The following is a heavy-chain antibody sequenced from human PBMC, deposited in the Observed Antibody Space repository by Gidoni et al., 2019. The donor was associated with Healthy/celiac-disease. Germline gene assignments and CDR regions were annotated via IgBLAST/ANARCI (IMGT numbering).Heavy chain of an antibody. CDR3: ATTDGYNDYYGMDV. CDR1: GGSLSSGGYY. CDR2: IYYSGST. Sequence: QVQLQESGPGLVKPSQTLSLSCTVSGGSLSSGGYYWSWIRQHPGKGLEWIGYIYYSGSTYYNPSLKSRVTISVDTSKNQFSLKLSSVTAADTAVYYCATTDGYNDYYGMDVWGQGTTVTVSS. D-gene: IGHD5-12*01. J-gene: IGHJ6*02. V-gene: IGHV4-31*03.